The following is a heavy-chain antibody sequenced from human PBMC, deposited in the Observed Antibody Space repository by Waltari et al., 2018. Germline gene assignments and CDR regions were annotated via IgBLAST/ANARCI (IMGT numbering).Heavy chain of an antibody. CDR2: IYPGDSDT. Sequence: EVQLVQYGAEVKKPGESLKISCRGSGYSFTSYWTGWVRQLPGKGLEWMGIIYPGDSDTRSSPSFQGQVTISADKSISTAYLQWSSLKASDTAMYYCARHPMVRGVINKGIDYWGQGTLVTVSS. J-gene: IGHJ4*02. CDR1: GYSFTSYW. D-gene: IGHD3-10*01. V-gene: IGHV5-51*01. CDR3: ARHPMVRGVINKGIDY.